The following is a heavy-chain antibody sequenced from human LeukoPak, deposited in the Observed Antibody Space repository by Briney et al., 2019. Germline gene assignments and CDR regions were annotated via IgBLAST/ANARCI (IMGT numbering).Heavy chain of an antibody. Sequence: GESLKIPCKRSGYSFGNRWIGCVGKMPGKGLEWMGIIYPDDSDTIYSPSFEGQVTISADKSISTAYLQWSSLKAPDTAMYYCARGAYGSGSSYNYYGMDVWGQGTTVTVSS. CDR3: ARGAYGSGSSYNYYGMDV. V-gene: IGHV5-51*01. CDR1: GYSFGNRW. D-gene: IGHD3-10*01. J-gene: IGHJ6*02. CDR2: IYPDDSDT.